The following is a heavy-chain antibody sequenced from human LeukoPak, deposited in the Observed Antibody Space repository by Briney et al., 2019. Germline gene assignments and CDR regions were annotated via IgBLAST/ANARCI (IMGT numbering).Heavy chain of an antibody. CDR3: ARGLSAIVH. D-gene: IGHD2-21*02. CDR2: INHSGST. V-gene: IGHV4-34*01. Sequence: SETLSLTCTLSGGSVDSGSFYWSWIRQPPGKGLEWIGEINHSGSTNYNPSLKSRVTISVDTSKNQFSLKLSSVTAADTAVYYCARGLSAIVHWGQGTLVTVSS. J-gene: IGHJ4*02. CDR1: GGSVDSGSFY.